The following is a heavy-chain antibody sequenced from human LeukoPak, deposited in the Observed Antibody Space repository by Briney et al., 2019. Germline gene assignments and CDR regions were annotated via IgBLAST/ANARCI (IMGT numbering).Heavy chain of an antibody. J-gene: IGHJ4*02. CDR2: IIPIFGTA. V-gene: IGHV1-69*13. CDR1: GGTFSSYA. CDR3: ARGTIFGVVPKDY. D-gene: IGHD3-3*01. Sequence: SVKVSCKASGGTFSSYAISWVRQAPGQGLEWMGGIIPIFGTANYAQKFQGRVTITADESTSTAYVELSSLRSEDTAVYYCARGTIFGVVPKDYWGQGTLVTVSS.